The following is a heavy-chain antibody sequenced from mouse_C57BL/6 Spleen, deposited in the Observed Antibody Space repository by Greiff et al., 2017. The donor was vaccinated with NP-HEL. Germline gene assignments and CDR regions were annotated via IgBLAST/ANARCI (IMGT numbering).Heavy chain of an antibody. CDR1: GYTFTSYW. D-gene: IGHD3-2*02. Sequence: QVQLQQPGAELVRPGSSVKLSCKASGYTFTSYWMDWVKQRPGQGLEWIGNIYPSDSETHYNQKFKDKATLTVDKSSSTAYMQLSSLTSEDSAVYYCARQLRREFAYWGQGTLVTVSA. J-gene: IGHJ3*01. V-gene: IGHV1-61*01. CDR3: ARQLRREFAY. CDR2: IYPSDSET.